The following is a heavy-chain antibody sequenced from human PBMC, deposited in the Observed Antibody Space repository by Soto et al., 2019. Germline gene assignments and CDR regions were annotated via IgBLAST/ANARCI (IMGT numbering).Heavy chain of an antibody. CDR2: IYTSGST. V-gene: IGHV4-4*07. Sequence: SETLSLTCTVSGGSISRYYWSWIRQPAGKGLEWIGRIYTSGSTNYNPSLKSRVTMSVDTSKNQLSLKLSSVTAADTAVYYCARDMGCSSNSCYSDYWGQGTLVTSPQ. D-gene: IGHD2-2*01. CDR3: ARDMGCSSNSCYSDY. CDR1: GGSISRYY. J-gene: IGHJ4*02.